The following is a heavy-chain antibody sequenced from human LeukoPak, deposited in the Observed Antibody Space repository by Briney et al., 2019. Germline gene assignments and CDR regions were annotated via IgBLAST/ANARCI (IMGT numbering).Heavy chain of an antibody. J-gene: IGHJ4*02. D-gene: IGHD5-24*01. V-gene: IGHV3-9*01. CDR3: AGERTTIMSGTAIGGY. Sequence: PGGSLRLSCAASGFTFDDYAMHWVRQAPGKGLEWVSGISWNSGSIGYADSVKGRFTISRDNAKNSLFLQMNSLTADDTALYYCAGERTTIMSGTAIGGYWGQGTLVTVSS. CDR2: ISWNSGSI. CDR1: GFTFDDYA.